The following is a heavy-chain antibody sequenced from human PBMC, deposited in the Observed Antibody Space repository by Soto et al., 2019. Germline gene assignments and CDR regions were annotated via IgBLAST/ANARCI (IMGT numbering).Heavy chain of an antibody. Sequence: AASVKVSCKASGGTFSSYAISWVRQAPGQGLEWMGGIITIFGTANYAQKFQGRVTITADESTSTAYMELSSLRSEDTAVYYCARESLGYCTNGVCSDAFDIWGQGTMVTVSS. D-gene: IGHD2-8*01. CDR2: IITIFGTA. CDR1: GGTFSSYA. V-gene: IGHV1-69*13. CDR3: ARESLGYCTNGVCSDAFDI. J-gene: IGHJ3*02.